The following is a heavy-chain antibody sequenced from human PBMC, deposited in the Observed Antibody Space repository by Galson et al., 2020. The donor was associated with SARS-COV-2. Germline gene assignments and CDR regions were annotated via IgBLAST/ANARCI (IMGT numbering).Heavy chain of an antibody. Sequence: PGGSLRLSCAVSGFTFSTYTMHWVRQAPGKGLDWVAVISYDGSNKYYADSVKGRFTISRDNSKNTVYLQMNRLRPEDTAVYYCARGPTGSYYDYFDYWGQGTLVTVSS. V-gene: IGHV3-30-3*01. CDR3: ARGPTGSYYDYFDY. D-gene: IGHD1-26*01. CDR1: GFTFSTYT. J-gene: IGHJ4*02. CDR2: ISYDGSNK.